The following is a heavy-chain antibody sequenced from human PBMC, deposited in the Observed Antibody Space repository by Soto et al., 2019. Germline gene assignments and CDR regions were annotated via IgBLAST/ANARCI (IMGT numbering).Heavy chain of an antibody. V-gene: IGHV1-18*01. CDR2: VSAYNGDS. D-gene: IGHD5-12*01. CDR1: GYPFTTYG. CDR3: SRDGRIVASALKDY. Sequence: QVQLVQSGGEVKPPGASVKVSCKASGYPFTTYGITWVRQAPGQGLEWMGWVSAYNGDSNYAQKFQGRLTMTTDTSTNTAYMELRSLRSHDTALYYCSRDGRIVASALKDYWGQGTLVTVSS. J-gene: IGHJ4*02.